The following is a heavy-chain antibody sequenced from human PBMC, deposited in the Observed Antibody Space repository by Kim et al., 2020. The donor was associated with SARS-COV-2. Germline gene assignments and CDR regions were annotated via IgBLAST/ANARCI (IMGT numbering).Heavy chain of an antibody. J-gene: IGHJ6*02. CDR2: ISGSGGST. V-gene: IGHV3-23*01. D-gene: IGHD3-10*01. CDR3: AKPTNFYGSGSSRVASRAQGYYYYGMDV. CDR1: GFTFSSYA. Sequence: GGSLRLSCAASGFTFSSYAMSWVRQAPGKGLEWVSAISGSGGSTYYADSVKGRFTISRDNSKNTLYLQMNSLRAEDTAVYYCAKPTNFYGSGSSRVASRAQGYYYYGMDVWGQGTTVTVSS.